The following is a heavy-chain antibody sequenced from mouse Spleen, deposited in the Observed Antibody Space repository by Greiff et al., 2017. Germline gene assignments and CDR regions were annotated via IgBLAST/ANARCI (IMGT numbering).Heavy chain of an antibody. CDR2: IWSDGST. CDR1: GFSLTSYG. V-gene: IGHV2-6-1*01. CDR3: ASYYDYYYAMDY. J-gene: IGHJ4*01. Sequence: VMLVESGPGLVAPSQSLSITCTISGFSLTSYGVHWVRQPPGKGLEWLVVIWSDGSTTYNSALKSRLSISKDNSKSQVFLKMNSLQTDDTAMYYCASYYDYYYAMDYWGQGTSVTVSS. D-gene: IGHD2-4*01.